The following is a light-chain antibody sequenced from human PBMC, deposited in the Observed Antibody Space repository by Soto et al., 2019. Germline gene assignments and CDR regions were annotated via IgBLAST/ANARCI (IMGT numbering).Light chain of an antibody. CDR2: GGS. Sequence: DIVLTQSPGTLSLSPGERATLSGRASQSVSSNHLAWYQQKPGQAPRLRIYGGSSRATGIPVRFSGSGSETDFTLTITRLEPEDFAVYYCQQYSSSRTFGQGTKVDI. CDR3: QQYSSSRT. CDR1: QSVSSNH. J-gene: IGKJ1*01. V-gene: IGKV3-20*01.